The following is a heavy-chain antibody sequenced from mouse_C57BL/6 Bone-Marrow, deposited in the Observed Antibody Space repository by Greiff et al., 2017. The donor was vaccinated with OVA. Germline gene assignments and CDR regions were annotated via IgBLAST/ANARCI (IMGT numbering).Heavy chain of an antibody. Sequence: DVMLVESGGGLVKPGGSLKLSCAASGFTFSDYGMHWVRQAPEKGLEWVAYISSGSSTIYYADTVKGRFTISRDNAKNTLFLQMTSLRSEDTAMYYCARKALREYFDVWGTGTTVTVSS. J-gene: IGHJ1*03. CDR2: ISSGSSTI. D-gene: IGHD1-1*01. CDR3: ARKALREYFDV. CDR1: GFTFSDYG. V-gene: IGHV5-17*01.